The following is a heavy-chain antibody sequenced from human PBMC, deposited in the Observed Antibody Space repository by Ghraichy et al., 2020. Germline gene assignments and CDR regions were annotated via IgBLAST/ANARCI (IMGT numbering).Heavy chain of an antibody. J-gene: IGHJ6*02. D-gene: IGHD3-3*02. V-gene: IGHV4-34*01. CDR3: ARVGFLEWLLDYYYYGMDV. CDR1: GGSFSGYY. Sequence: ESLNISCAVYGGSFSGYYWSWIRQPPGKGLEWIGEINHSGSTNYNPSLKSRVTISVDTSKNQFSLKLSSVTAADTAVYYCARVGFLEWLLDYYYYGMDVWGQGTTVTVSS. CDR2: INHSGST.